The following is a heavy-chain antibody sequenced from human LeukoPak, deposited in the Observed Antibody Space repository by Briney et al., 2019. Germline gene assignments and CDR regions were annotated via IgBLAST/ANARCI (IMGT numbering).Heavy chain of an antibody. CDR1: GFSVSTSY. J-gene: IGHJ4*02. Sequence: GGSLRLSCAASGFSVSTSYMSWVRQAPGKGLEYVSVLYDSGDTYYAESVKGRFTISRDNSKNTVYLQMNSLRVEDTAVYYCARAAYDSGGYTANHDFWGQGTLVTVSS. V-gene: IGHV3-53*01. D-gene: IGHD3-22*01. CDR2: LYDSGDT. CDR3: ARAAYDSGGYTANHDF.